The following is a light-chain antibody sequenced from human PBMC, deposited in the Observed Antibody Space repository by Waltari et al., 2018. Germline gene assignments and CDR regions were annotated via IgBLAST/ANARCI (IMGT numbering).Light chain of an antibody. CDR2: LTH. CDR3: ATRDEGPTVV. Sequence: QSVLTQPPSASGTPGQSVTLSCSGSLPNLGTHYVYWYQQLPGTAPKLLIYLTHQRPSGVPDRFSASKSGTSASLAISGLRFEDEGDYYCATRDEGPTVVFGGGTKVTVL. CDR1: LPNLGTHY. V-gene: IGLV1-47*01. J-gene: IGLJ2*01.